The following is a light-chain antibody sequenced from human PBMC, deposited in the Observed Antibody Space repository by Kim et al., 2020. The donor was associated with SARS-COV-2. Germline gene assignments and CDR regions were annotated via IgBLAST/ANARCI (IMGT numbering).Light chain of an antibody. V-gene: IGLV3-19*01. CDR2: GKN. Sequence: SSELTQDPAVSVALGQTVRITCQGDSLRSYYASWYQQKPGQAPVLVIYGKNNRPSGIPDRFSGSSSGNTASLTITGAQAEHEADYYCNSRDRSGNHLVFG. J-gene: IGLJ2*01. CDR1: SLRSYY. CDR3: NSRDRSGNHLV.